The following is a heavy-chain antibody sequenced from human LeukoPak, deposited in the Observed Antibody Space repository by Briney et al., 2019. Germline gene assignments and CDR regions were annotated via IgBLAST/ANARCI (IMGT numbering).Heavy chain of an antibody. J-gene: IGHJ3*01. V-gene: IGHV3-23*01. D-gene: IGHD5-24*01. CDR1: GFTFSSYA. CDR2: ISGSGGST. Sequence: GGSLRLSCAASGFTFSSYAMSWVRQAPGKGLEWVSAISGSGGSTYYADSVKGRFTISRDNSKNTLFLRMNSLRAEDTAVYYCAKDKSEMETITRAFDFWGQGTMVTVSS. CDR3: AKDKSEMETITRAFDF.